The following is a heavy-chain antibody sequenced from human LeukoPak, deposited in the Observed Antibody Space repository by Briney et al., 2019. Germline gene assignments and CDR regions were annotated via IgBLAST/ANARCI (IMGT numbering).Heavy chain of an antibody. V-gene: IGHV1-8*02. J-gene: IGHJ6*03. CDR3: ARGGYSGYVYYYYYMDV. CDR2: MNPNSGNT. Sequence: GASVKVSCKASGYTFTSYGINWVRQATGQGLEWMGWMNPNSGNTGYAQKFQGRVTMTRNTSISTAYMELSSLRSEDTAVYYCARGGYSGYVYYYYYMDVWGKGTTVTVSS. D-gene: IGHD5-12*01. CDR1: GYTFTSYG.